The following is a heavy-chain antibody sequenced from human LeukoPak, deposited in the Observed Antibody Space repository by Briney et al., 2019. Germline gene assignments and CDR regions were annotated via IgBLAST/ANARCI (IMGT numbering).Heavy chain of an antibody. CDR3: ARSVVVSAFDI. V-gene: IGHV3-48*01. J-gene: IGHJ3*02. CDR2: ISSSSSTI. Sequence: GGSLRLSCAASGFTFSSYSMNWVRQAPGKGLKWVSYISSSSSTIYYADSVKGRFTISRDNAKNSLYLQMNSLRAEDTAVYYCARSVVVSAFDIWGQGTMVTVSS. CDR1: GFTFSSYS. D-gene: IGHD2-15*01.